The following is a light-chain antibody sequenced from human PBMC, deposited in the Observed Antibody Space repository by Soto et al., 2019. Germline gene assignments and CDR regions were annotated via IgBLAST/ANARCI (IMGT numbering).Light chain of an antibody. V-gene: IGKV3-11*01. J-gene: IGKJ1*01. CDR3: QQRSNWPRT. CDR2: DAS. Sequence: IVLTQSPGTLSLSPGERATLSCRASQSISTYLAWYQQKPGQAPGLLIYDASNRATGIPARFSGSGSGTDFTLTISSLEPEDFAVYYCQQRSNWPRTFGQGTKVDIK. CDR1: QSISTY.